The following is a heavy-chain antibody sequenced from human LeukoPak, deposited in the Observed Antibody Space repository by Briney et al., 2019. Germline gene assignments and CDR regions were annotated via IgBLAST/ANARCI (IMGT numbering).Heavy chain of an antibody. V-gene: IGHV3-33*01. J-gene: IGHJ4*02. D-gene: IGHD5-18*01. CDR2: IWYDGSNK. CDR1: GFTFSSYG. Sequence: GRSLRLSCAASGFTFSSYGMHWVRQAPGKGLEWVAVIWYDGSNKYYADSVKGRFTISRDNSKNTLYLQVNSLRAEDTAVYYCARELNTAMASYFDYWGQGTLVTVSS. CDR3: ARELNTAMASYFDY.